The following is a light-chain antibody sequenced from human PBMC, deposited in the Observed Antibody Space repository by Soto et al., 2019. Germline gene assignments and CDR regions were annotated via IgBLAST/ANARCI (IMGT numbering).Light chain of an antibody. CDR1: QSLVFGDGNTY. CDR3: MQATHWPYT. CDR2: KVS. V-gene: IGKV2-30*01. Sequence: DAVLTQSPLSLPVTLGQPASISCRSSQSLVFGDGNTYLNWFQQRPGQSPRRLIYKVSSRDSGVPDRFSGSASGTDFTLKISRVEAEDVGLYYCMQATHWPYTFGQGTKVDIK. J-gene: IGKJ2*01.